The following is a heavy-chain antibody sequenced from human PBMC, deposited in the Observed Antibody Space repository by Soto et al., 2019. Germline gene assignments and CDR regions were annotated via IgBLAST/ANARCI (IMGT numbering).Heavy chain of an antibody. CDR3: AKELYDSSGYYGVYYYYGMDV. CDR2: ISYDGSNK. D-gene: IGHD3-22*01. J-gene: IGHJ6*02. Sequence: QVQLVESGGGVVQPGRSLRLSWAASGLTFSSYGMHWVRQAPAKGLEWVAVISYDGSNKYYADSVKGRFTISRDNSKNTLYLQMNSLRAEDTAVYYCAKELYDSSGYYGVYYYYGMDVWGQGTTVTVSS. V-gene: IGHV3-30*18. CDR1: GLTFSSYG.